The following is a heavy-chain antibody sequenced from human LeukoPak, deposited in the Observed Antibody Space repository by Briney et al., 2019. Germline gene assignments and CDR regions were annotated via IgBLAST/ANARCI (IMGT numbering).Heavy chain of an antibody. CDR3: ARVAYTNNYGRWYGLDV. J-gene: IGHJ6*02. CDR1: GFTFSSYQ. CDR2: IKQDGREQ. D-gene: IGHD3-16*01. Sequence: GGSLRLSCAASGFTFSSYQMNWVRQAPGKGREWVANIKQDGREQYYVESVKGRFTISRDTAKNSLYLQMNSLRAEDTAVYYCARVAYTNNYGRWYGLDVWGQGTTVTVSS. V-gene: IGHV3-7*01.